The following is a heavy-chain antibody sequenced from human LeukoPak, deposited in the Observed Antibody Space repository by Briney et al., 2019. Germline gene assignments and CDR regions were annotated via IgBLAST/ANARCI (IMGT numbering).Heavy chain of an antibody. CDR3: ARSTASGNFDY. D-gene: IGHD2-21*02. J-gene: IGHJ4*02. Sequence: PGGSLRLSCAASGSTFSSYWMHWVRQAPGKGLVWVSRINSDGSSTSYADSVKGRFTISRDNAKNTLYLQMNSLRAEDTAVYYCARSTASGNFDYWGQGTLVTVSS. V-gene: IGHV3-74*01. CDR2: INSDGSST. CDR1: GSTFSSYW.